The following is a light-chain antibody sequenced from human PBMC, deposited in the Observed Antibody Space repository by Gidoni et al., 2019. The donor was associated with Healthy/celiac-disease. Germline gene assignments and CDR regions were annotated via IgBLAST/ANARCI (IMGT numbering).Light chain of an antibody. Sequence: SYQLPQRTSVSVSPGQTASITCSGDKLGDKYACWYQQKPGQSPVLVIYQDSKRRSGIPERVSGSNSGNTATLTISGTQAMDEADYYCQEWDSSNHVVFGGGTKLTVL. CDR3: QEWDSSNHVV. CDR1: KLGDKY. J-gene: IGLJ2*01. V-gene: IGLV3-1*01. CDR2: QDS.